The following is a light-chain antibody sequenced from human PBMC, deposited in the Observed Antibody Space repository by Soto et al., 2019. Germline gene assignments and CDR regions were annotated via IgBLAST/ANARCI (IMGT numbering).Light chain of an antibody. V-gene: IGKV1-39*01. CDR2: DAS. Sequence: DIQMTQSPSSLSASVGDRVTISCLASQSISSYLNWYQQKPGKAPKLLIYDASSLESGVPSRFSGSGSGTDFTLTISSLQPEDFATYYCQQSYSTPPTFGQGTKVDI. CDR1: QSISSY. J-gene: IGKJ1*01. CDR3: QQSYSTPPT.